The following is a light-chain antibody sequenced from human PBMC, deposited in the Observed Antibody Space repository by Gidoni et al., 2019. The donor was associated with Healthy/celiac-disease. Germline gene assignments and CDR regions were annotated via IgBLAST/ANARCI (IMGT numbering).Light chain of an antibody. CDR3: QQYYSTPPT. J-gene: IGKJ3*01. CDR2: WAS. Sequence: DIVMTQSPDSLAVSLGERATINCKSSQSVLYSSNNKNYLAWYQQKPGQPPKLLIYWASTRESGVPDRFSGSGSGTDFTLIISSLQAEDVAVYYCQQYYSTPPTFGPXTKVDIK. CDR1: QSVLYSSNNKNY. V-gene: IGKV4-1*01.